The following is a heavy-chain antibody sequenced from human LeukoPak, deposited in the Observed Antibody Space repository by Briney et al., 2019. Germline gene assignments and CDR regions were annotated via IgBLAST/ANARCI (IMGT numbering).Heavy chain of an antibody. CDR3: ARDSRLLALDY. V-gene: IGHV3-7*01. CDR1: GFTFSSYW. D-gene: IGHD2-15*01. J-gene: IGHJ4*02. Sequence: GGSLRLSCAASGFTFSSYWMSWVRQAPGKGLEWVANINKDGGEKYYADSVKGRFTISRDNSKNTLYLDINSLRPDDSAVYYCARDSRLLALDYWGQGTLVTLS. CDR2: INKDGGEK.